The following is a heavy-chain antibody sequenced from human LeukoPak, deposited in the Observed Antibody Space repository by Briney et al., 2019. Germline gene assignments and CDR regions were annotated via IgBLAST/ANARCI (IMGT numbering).Heavy chain of an antibody. CDR3: ARPLRWLQNDAFDI. CDR2: IYPGDSNT. V-gene: IGHV5-51*01. Sequence: GESLKISCKGSGYSFTNYWIGWVRQMPGKGLEWMGIIYPGDSNTRYSPSFQGQVTISADKSISTAYLQWSSLKASDTAMYYCARPLRWLQNDAFDIWGHGTMVTVSS. CDR1: GYSFTNYW. J-gene: IGHJ3*02. D-gene: IGHD5-24*01.